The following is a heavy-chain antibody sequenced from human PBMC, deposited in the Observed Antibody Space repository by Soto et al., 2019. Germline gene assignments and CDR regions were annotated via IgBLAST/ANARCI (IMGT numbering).Heavy chain of an antibody. CDR3: ARDYRYYYDSSGYYMDYYYGMDV. J-gene: IGHJ6*02. CDR1: GFTFSSYW. Sequence: GGSLRLSCAASGFTFSSYWMSWVRQAPGKGLEWVANIKQDGSEKYYVDSVKGRFTISRDNAKNSLYLQMNSLRAEDTAVYYCARDYRYYYDSSGYYMDYYYGMDVWGQGTTVTV. D-gene: IGHD3-22*01. CDR2: IKQDGSEK. V-gene: IGHV3-7*03.